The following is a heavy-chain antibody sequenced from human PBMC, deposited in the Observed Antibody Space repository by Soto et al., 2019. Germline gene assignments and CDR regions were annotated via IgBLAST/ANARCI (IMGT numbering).Heavy chain of an antibody. CDR1: GGSISSYY. CDR2: IYYSGST. CDR3: ARQYYDFWSGPNNWFDP. J-gene: IGHJ5*02. D-gene: IGHD3-3*01. Sequence: SETLSLTCTVSGGSISSYYWSWIRQPPGKGLEWIGYIYYSGSTNYNPSLKSRVTISVDTSKNQFSLKLSSVTAADTAVYYCARQYYDFWSGPNNWFDPWGQGTLVTVSS. V-gene: IGHV4-59*08.